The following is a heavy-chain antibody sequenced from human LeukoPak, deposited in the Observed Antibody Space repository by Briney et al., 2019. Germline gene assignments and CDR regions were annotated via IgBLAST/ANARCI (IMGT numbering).Heavy chain of an antibody. V-gene: IGHV5-51*01. CDR2: IYPGDSDT. J-gene: IGHJ4*02. CDR1: GYSFASYW. D-gene: IGHD3-10*01. Sequence: GESLKISCEGSGYSFASYWIGWVPQMPGKGLEWMGIIYPGDSDTRYSPSFQGQVTISADKSISTAYLQWSSLKASDTAMYYCARLGTMTMVRGFSDYWGQGTLVTVSS. CDR3: ARLGTMTMVRGFSDY.